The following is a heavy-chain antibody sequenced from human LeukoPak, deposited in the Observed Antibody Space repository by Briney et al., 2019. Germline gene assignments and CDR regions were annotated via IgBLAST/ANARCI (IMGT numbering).Heavy chain of an antibody. J-gene: IGHJ6*02. CDR2: IYPGDSDT. D-gene: IGHD5-12*01. CDR1: GYSFTSYW. Sequence: GESLKISCKGSGYSFTSYWIGWVRQMPGKGLEWMGIIYPGDSDTRYSPSFQGQVTISADKSISTAYLQWSSLKASDTAMYYCARHNSGYDWRRDYYYYGMDVWGQGTTVTVSS. CDR3: ARHNSGYDWRRDYYYYGMDV. V-gene: IGHV5-51*01.